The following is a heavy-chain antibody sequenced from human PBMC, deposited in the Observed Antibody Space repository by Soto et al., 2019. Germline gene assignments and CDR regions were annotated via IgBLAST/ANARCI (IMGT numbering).Heavy chain of an antibody. CDR1: GGSVNGYY. D-gene: IGHD3-3*01. CDR3: ATRITVFGLLIPPLDT. V-gene: IGHV4-34*01. J-gene: IGHJ5*01. Sequence: SETLSLTCAVDGGSVNGYYWNWIRQPPGKGLEWIAEINHTGGTHYNPSLKSRVTMSVDTSKNEFSMRLSSVTAEDTAIYYCATRITVFGLLIPPLDTRRKGTQVTISS. CDR2: INHTGGT.